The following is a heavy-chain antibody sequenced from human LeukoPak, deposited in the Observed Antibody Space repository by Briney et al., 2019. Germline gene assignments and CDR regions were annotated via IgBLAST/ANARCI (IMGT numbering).Heavy chain of an antibody. J-gene: IGHJ4*02. D-gene: IGHD3-10*01. CDR1: GGSIRSYY. CDR2: LSYSGST. CDR3: ASHYGSGFDS. Sequence: SETLSLTCTVSGGSIRSYYWSWIRQPPGKGLEWIGYLSYSGSTNYNPSLKSRVTLSLDTSKNQFSLKLSSVTAADTAVYYCASHYGSGFDSWGQGTLVTVSS. V-gene: IGHV4-59*08.